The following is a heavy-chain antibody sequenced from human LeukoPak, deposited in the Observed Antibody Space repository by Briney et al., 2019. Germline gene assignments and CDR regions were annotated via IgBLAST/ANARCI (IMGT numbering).Heavy chain of an antibody. CDR3: ARDRGETVTTNWFDP. J-gene: IGHJ5*02. D-gene: IGHD4-17*01. CDR1: GGSISSSSYY. CDR2: IYYSGST. V-gene: IGHV4-39*07. Sequence: SETLSLTCTVSGGSISSSSYYWGWIRQPPGKGLEWIGSIYYSGSTYYNPSLKSRVTISVDTSKNQFSLKLSSVTAADTAVYYCARDRGETVTTNWFDPWGQGTLVTVSS.